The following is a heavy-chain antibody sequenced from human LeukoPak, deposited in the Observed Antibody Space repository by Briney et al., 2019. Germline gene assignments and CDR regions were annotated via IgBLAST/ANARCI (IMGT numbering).Heavy chain of an antibody. CDR2: ISGSGGNT. J-gene: IGHJ4*02. Sequence: GESLRLSCAASGFTFISYGMSWVRQAPGKGLEWVSFISGSGGNTYYADSVKGRFTISRDNSKNTLYLHMNSLRAEDTAVYYCARHLNRDFWGQGTLVTVSS. V-gene: IGHV3-23*01. CDR3: ARHLNRDF. CDR1: GFTFISYG.